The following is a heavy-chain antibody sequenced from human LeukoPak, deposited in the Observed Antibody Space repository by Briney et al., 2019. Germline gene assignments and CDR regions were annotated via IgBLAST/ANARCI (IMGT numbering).Heavy chain of an antibody. CDR1: GFTFSRYW. CDR3: ARVLVSPKNYYYYGMDV. CDR2: IKQDGSEK. J-gene: IGHJ6*02. D-gene: IGHD2-2*01. V-gene: IGHV3-7*04. Sequence: GGSLRLSCAASGFTFSRYWMSWARQAPGKGLEWVANIKQDGSEKNYVDSVKGRFTISRDNAKNSLYLQMNSLRAEDTAVYYCARVLVSPKNYYYYGMDVRGQGTTVTVSS.